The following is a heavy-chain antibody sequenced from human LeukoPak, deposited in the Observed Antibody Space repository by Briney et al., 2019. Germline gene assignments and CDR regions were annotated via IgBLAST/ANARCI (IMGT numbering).Heavy chain of an antibody. CDR1: GFTFSSYT. V-gene: IGHV3-30-3*01. CDR3: AREVGGDYVFDY. CDR2: ISYDGSNK. J-gene: IGHJ4*02. Sequence: GGSLRLSCAASGFTFSSYTMHWVRQAPGKGLEWVAVISYDGSNKYYADSVKGRFTISRDNSKNTLFLQINSLTTEDTAVYDCAREVGGDYVFDYWGQGTLVTVSS. D-gene: IGHD4-17*01.